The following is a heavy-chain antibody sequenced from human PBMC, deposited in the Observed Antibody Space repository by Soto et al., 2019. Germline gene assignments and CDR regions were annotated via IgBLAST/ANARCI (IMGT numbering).Heavy chain of an antibody. Sequence: ASVKVSCKTSGYTFTSYGISWVRQAPGQGLEWMGWISPYNGKTNYAQKVQGRVTMTTDTSTSTVYMELRSLRSDDTAVYYCARGGYYDNVWGKLSHYGLDKWGQGTSVTVSS. J-gene: IGHJ6*02. CDR1: GYTFTSYG. CDR3: ARGGYYDNVWGKLSHYGLDK. CDR2: ISPYNGKT. V-gene: IGHV1-18*01. D-gene: IGHD3-16*01.